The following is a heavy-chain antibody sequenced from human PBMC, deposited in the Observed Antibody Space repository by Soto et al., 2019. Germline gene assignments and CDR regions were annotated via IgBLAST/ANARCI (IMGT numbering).Heavy chain of an antibody. CDR2: MSGSGGST. Sequence: EVQLLESGGGLVQPGGSLRLSCAASGFTFSSYAMSWVRQAPGKGLEWVSAMSGSGGSTYYADSVKGRFTISRDNSKNTLYLQMNSLRAGDTALYSCAKGEDYFDHWGQGTLVTVSS. V-gene: IGHV3-23*01. CDR3: AKGEDYFDH. J-gene: IGHJ4*02. D-gene: IGHD1-26*01. CDR1: GFTFSSYA.